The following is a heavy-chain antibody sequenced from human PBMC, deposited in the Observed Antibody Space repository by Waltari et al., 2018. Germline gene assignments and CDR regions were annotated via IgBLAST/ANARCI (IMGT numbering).Heavy chain of an antibody. D-gene: IGHD3-16*01. Sequence: EVQLVESGGVVVQRGGSLRLSCAASGFTFGEYTMHWVRQSPGKGLEWVSRMTWDGVSTYYADSVKGRFAISRDNSKNSLYLQMNSLRTEDTALYYCAKDRGGSYLPDYWDQGTLVTVSS. J-gene: IGHJ4*02. V-gene: IGHV3-43*01. CDR3: AKDRGGSYLPDY. CDR1: GFTFGEYT. CDR2: MTWDGVST.